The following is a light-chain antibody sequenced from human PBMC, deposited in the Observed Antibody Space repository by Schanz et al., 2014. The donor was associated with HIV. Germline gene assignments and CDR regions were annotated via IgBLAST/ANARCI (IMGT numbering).Light chain of an antibody. CDR2: DVT. CDR1: SSDVGSYNY. V-gene: IGLV2-11*01. Sequence: QSALTQPRSVSGSPGQSVTISCTGTSSDVGSYNYVSWYQQRPGKAPKLMIYDVTKRPSGVPDRFSGSKSGNTASLTVSGLQTEDEADYYCLSYAATNNLIFGGGTKLTVL. J-gene: IGLJ2*01. CDR3: LSYAATNNLI.